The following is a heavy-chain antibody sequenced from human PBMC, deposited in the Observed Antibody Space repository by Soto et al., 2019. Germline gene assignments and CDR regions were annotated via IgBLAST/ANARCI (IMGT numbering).Heavy chain of an antibody. CDR3: ARVAVAGTRVDY. D-gene: IGHD6-19*01. J-gene: IGHJ4*02. CDR2: IYYSGST. CDR1: GGSVSSGSYY. Sequence: PSETLSLTCTVSGGSVSSGSYYWSWIRQPPGKGLEWIGYIYYSGSTNYNPSLKSRVTISVDKSKNQFSLKLSPVTAADTAVYYCARVAVAGTRVDYWGQGTLVTVSS. V-gene: IGHV4-61*01.